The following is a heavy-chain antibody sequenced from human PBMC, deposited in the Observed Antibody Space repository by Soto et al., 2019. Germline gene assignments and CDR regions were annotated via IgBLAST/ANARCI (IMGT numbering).Heavy chain of an antibody. V-gene: IGHV3-33*01. J-gene: IGHJ6*02. CDR3: ARDRGYCDGENCFVGPPRRPYYDLDV. Sequence: PGGSMRLSCVATGYSLRNYGMHWVRQAPGKGLEWVAVLWYDGNSEYYEDSVKGRFTISRDTSNNTLHLEIKSLRPEDTAVYYCARDRGYCDGENCFVGPPRRPYYDLDVWGQGTTVTDSS. D-gene: IGHD2-21*01. CDR2: LWYDGNSE. CDR1: GYSLRNYG.